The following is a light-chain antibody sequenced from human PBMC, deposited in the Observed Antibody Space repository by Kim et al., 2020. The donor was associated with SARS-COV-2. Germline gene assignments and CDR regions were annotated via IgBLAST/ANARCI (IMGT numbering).Light chain of an antibody. V-gene: IGLV1-44*01. Sequence: GQTVTISCCGSSSNNGSNTVNWYQQLPGTAPKLLIDSNNERTSGVPDRFSGSKSGTSASLAISGLQSEDEADYYCAAWDDSLNGGVFGGGTLLTVL. J-gene: IGLJ2*01. CDR3: AAWDDSLNGGV. CDR2: SNN. CDR1: SSNNGSNT.